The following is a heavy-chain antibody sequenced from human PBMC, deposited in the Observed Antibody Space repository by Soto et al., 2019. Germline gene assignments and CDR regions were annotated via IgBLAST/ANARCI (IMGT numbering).Heavy chain of an antibody. CDR2: ISSDGTNK. Sequence: QVQLVESGGGVVQPGRSLRLSCAASGFTFGSYAMHWVRQAPGKGLEWVAVISSDGTNKYHADSVVGRFTTSRDNSKNTLYLQMTSLRPEDTAVFYCARGSLGQQLAHGGWFDPWGQGTLVTVSS. V-gene: IGHV3-30-3*01. D-gene: IGHD6-13*01. J-gene: IGHJ5*02. CDR1: GFTFGSYA. CDR3: ARGSLGQQLAHGGWFDP.